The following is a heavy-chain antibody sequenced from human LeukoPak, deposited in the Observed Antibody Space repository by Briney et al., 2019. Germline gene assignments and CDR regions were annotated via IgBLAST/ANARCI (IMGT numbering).Heavy chain of an antibody. Sequence: SETLSLTCTVSGGSISSHFWSWIRQSPGKRLEWIGNIYNSGTTNYNPSLNSRVTISVDTSRNQLSLQLTSVTAADTAVYYCAEATQWLAFDYWGRGTLVTVSS. CDR3: AEATQWLAFDY. D-gene: IGHD6-19*01. CDR1: GGSISSHF. J-gene: IGHJ4*02. CDR2: IYNSGTT. V-gene: IGHV4-59*11.